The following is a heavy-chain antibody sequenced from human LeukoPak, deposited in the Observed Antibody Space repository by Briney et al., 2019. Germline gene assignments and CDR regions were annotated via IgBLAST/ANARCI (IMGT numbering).Heavy chain of an antibody. CDR1: GGSISDYY. CDR2: ISGSGNT. Sequence: SETLSLTCTVSGGSISDYYWSWIRQPAGKGLEWIGRISGSGNTNYNPSLKSRVTMSVDTSKNQFSLKVTSVTAADTAVYYCARHGVVGTTGPGDYWGQGTLVTVSS. V-gene: IGHV4-4*07. D-gene: IGHD1-26*01. J-gene: IGHJ4*02. CDR3: ARHGVVGTTGPGDY.